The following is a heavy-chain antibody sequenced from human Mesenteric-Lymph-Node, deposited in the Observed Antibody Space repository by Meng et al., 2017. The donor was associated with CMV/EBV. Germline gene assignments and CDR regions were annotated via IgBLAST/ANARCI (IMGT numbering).Heavy chain of an antibody. CDR3: AKGGWYLTP. Sequence: GESLKISCAASGFTVSSDYMSWVRQAPGKGLEWVSVIYSGGSTYYADSVKGRFTISRDNAKNTLYLQMNSLRAEDTAVYYCAKGGWYLTPWGQGTLVTVSS. CDR2: IYSGGST. CDR1: GFTVSSDY. J-gene: IGHJ5*02. D-gene: IGHD4-23*01. V-gene: IGHV3-66*01.